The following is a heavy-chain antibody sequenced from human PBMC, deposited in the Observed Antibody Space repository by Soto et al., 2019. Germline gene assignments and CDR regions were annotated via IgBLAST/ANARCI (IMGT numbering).Heavy chain of an antibody. V-gene: IGHV1-24*01. Sequence: ASVKVSCKVSGYTLTELSMHWVRQAPGKGLEWMGNFDPEDGETIYAQKFQGRVTMTEDTSTDTAYMELSSLRSEDTAVYYCAAFGRQGYCSDGSCFDWGQGTLVPVSS. D-gene: IGHD2-15*01. CDR2: FDPEDGET. J-gene: IGHJ4*02. CDR1: GYTLTELS. CDR3: AAFGRQGYCSDGSCFD.